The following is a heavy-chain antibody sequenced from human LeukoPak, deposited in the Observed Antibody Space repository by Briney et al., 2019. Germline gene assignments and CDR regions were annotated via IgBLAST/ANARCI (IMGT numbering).Heavy chain of an antibody. V-gene: IGHV4-38-2*01. Sequence: SETLSLTCAVSGYSISSGYYWGWIRQPPGKGLEWIGSIYHSGSTYYNPSLKSRVTISVDTSKNQFSLKLSSVTAADTAVYYCARPNYDFWSGYWFDPWGQGTLVTVS. CDR3: ARPNYDFWSGYWFDP. D-gene: IGHD3-3*01. CDR2: IYHSGST. CDR1: GYSISSGYY. J-gene: IGHJ5*02.